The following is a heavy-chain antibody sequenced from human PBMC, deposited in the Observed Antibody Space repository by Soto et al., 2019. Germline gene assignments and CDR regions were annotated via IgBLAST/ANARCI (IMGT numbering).Heavy chain of an antibody. CDR3: ARDQRDYDILSFPTPSDY. Sequence: GGSLRLSCAASGFTFSSYSMNWVRQAPGKGLEWVSYISSSSSTIYYADSVKGRFTISRDNAKNSLYLQMNSLRAEDTAVYYCARDQRDYDILSFPTPSDYWGQGTLVTVSS. J-gene: IGHJ4*02. D-gene: IGHD3-9*01. V-gene: IGHV3-48*01. CDR2: ISSSSSTI. CDR1: GFTFSSYS.